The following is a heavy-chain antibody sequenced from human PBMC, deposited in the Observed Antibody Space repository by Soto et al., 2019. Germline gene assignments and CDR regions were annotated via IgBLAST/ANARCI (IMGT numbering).Heavy chain of an antibody. D-gene: IGHD3-22*01. CDR3: ARDRGPSSGYYPYWFDP. CDR1: GGTFSSYA. J-gene: IGHJ5*02. Sequence: QVQLVQSGAEVKKPGSSVKVACKASGGTFSSYAITWVRQAPGQGLEWMGGIIPIFGTANYAQKFQARVTISGVKSPSTDYMERTRLRSEDTAVYYWARDRGPSSGYYPYWFDPCGQGTLATVSS. CDR2: IIPIFGTA. V-gene: IGHV1-69*14.